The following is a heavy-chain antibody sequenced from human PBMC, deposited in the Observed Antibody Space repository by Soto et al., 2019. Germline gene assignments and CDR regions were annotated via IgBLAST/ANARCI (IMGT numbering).Heavy chain of an antibody. CDR3: ARDFGYYYDSSGYYRDSGYFDY. D-gene: IGHD3-22*01. CDR1: GGTFSSYA. Sequence: SVKVSCKASGGTFSSYAISWVRQAPGQGLEWMGGIIPIFGTANYAQKFQGRVTITADESTSTAYMELSSLRSEDTAVYYCARDFGYYYDSSGYYRDSGYFDYWGQGTLVTVSS. J-gene: IGHJ4*02. V-gene: IGHV1-69*13. CDR2: IIPIFGTA.